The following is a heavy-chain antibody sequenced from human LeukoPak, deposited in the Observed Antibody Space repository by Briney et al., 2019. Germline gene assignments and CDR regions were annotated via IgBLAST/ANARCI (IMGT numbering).Heavy chain of an antibody. Sequence: ASVKVSCKASGYSFTTYDINWVRQAPGQGLEWMGWMRPKKSDTGYARKFQDRVTLTWNISTDTAYMELNSLTAEDTAVYSCAGGPPEDTSSGYWGQGTLVTVSS. D-gene: IGHD3-22*01. J-gene: IGHJ4*02. CDR3: AGGPPEDTSSGY. CDR1: GYSFTTYD. V-gene: IGHV1-8*01. CDR2: MRPKKSDT.